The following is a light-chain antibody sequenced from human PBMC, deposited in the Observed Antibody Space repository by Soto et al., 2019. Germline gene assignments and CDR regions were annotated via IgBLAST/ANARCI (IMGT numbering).Light chain of an antibody. CDR3: QQCNNLPYT. CDR1: QSVRSN. CDR2: DAS. J-gene: IGKJ2*01. Sequence: EVVMTQSPATLSVSPGERATLSCRASQSVRSNLVWYQQKPGQAPRLLIYDASTRATGIPAMFTGSGSGTDFTLTISSLQSEDFALYFCQQCNNLPYTFGHGTKLEIK. V-gene: IGKV3-15*01.